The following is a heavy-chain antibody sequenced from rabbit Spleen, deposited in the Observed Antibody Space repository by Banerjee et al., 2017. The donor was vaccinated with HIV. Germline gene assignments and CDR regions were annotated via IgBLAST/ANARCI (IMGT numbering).Heavy chain of an antibody. D-gene: IGHD4-2*01. J-gene: IGHJ4*01. CDR3: VRDQAGDAGYGPYYFNL. Sequence: QLVESGGGLVQPGGSLKLSCKASGFDFSSYGVSWVRQAPGKGLEWIGYIDPLFGTTTNANGGKALSPLSRHNAQNTLYLQLSSLTAADTATYFCVRDQAGDAGYGPYYFNLWGPGTLVTVS. V-gene: IGHV1S7*01. CDR2: IDPLFGTT. CDR1: GFDFSSYG.